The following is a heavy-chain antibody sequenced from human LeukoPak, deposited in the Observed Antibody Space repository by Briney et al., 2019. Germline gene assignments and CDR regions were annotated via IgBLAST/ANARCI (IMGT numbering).Heavy chain of an antibody. J-gene: IGHJ4*02. D-gene: IGHD1-26*01. CDR1: GFTFSSYW. V-gene: IGHV3-23*01. CDR2: ISGSGGST. CDR3: AKVLSGTYYPWDY. Sequence: GGSLRLSCAASGFTFSSYWMSWVRQAPGKGLEWVSAISGSGGSTYYADSVKGRFTISRDNSKNTLYLQMNSLRAEDTAVYYCAKVLSGTYYPWDYWGQGTLVTVSS.